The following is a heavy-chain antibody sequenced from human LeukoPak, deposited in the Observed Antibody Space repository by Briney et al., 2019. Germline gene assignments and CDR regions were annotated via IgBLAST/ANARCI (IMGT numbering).Heavy chain of an antibody. CDR2: IDPRDSYT. CDR1: GVTFTSHW. CDR3: AKWVGDSRLGP. D-gene: IGHD3-10*01. Sequence: GESLRISCQGSGVTFTSHWITWVRQMPGRGLEWMGRIDPRDSYTVYRPSFQGHVTISVDKSINTAYLQWSSLTASDSAMYYCAKWVGDSRLGPWGQGTLVTVSS. J-gene: IGHJ5*02. V-gene: IGHV5-10-1*01.